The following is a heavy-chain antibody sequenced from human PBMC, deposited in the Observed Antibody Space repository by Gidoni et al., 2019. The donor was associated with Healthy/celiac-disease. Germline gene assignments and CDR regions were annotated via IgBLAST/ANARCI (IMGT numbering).Heavy chain of an antibody. J-gene: IGHJ4*02. CDR3: AKDYPSTGYFDY. CDR1: GFTFSSYA. V-gene: IGHV3-23*01. CDR2: VSSSCGST. D-gene: IGHD3-10*01. Sequence: EVQLLESGGGLVQPGGSLRLSCAASGFTFSSYAMSWVRQAPGKGLEWISAVSSSCGSTYYADSVKGRFTISRENAKNTLYLQMNSLGAEDTAVYYCAKDYPSTGYFDYWGQGTLVTVSS.